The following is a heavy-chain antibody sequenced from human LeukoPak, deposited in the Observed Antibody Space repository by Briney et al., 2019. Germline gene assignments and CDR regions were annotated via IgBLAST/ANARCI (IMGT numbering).Heavy chain of an antibody. D-gene: IGHD3-22*01. J-gene: IGHJ1*01. CDR2: IWYDGSNK. V-gene: IGHV3-33*06. CDR1: GFTFSSYG. Sequence: PGGSLRLSCAASGFTFSSYGMHWVRQAPGKGLEWVAVIWYDGSNKYYADSVKGRFTISRDNSKNTLYLQMNSLRAEDTAVYNCAKDALRVYYYDSSGYGYFQHWGQGTLVTVSS. CDR3: AKDALRVYYYDSSGYGYFQH.